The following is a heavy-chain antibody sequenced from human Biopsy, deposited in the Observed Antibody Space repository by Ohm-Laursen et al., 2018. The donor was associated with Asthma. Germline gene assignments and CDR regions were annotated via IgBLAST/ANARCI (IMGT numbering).Heavy chain of an antibody. CDR3: ARKAGSCISRTCYSLDF. D-gene: IGHD2-2*01. CDR1: GGTFNTYV. Sequence: GSSVKVSCKSLGGTFNTYVIGWVRKDSGQGLEWMGGINSVFGTTTYPQKFQDRVTITADDSTSTVYMELSSLRSEDTAVYYCARKAGSCISRTCYSLDFWGQGTLVTVSS. V-gene: IGHV1-69*01. J-gene: IGHJ4*02. CDR2: INSVFGTT.